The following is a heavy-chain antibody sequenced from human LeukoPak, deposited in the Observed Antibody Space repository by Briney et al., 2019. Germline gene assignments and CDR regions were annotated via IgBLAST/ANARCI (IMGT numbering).Heavy chain of an antibody. V-gene: IGHV4-30-4*08. CDR3: ARAVDIVVVPASIRLGVLDAFDI. Sequence: PSQTLSLTCTVSGGSISSGDYYWSWIRQPPGKGLEWIGYIYYSGSTYYNPSLKSRVTISVDTSKNQFSLKLSSVTAADTAVYYCARAVDIVVVPASIRLGVLDAFDIWGQGTMVTVSS. J-gene: IGHJ3*02. CDR1: GGSISSGDYY. D-gene: IGHD2-2*02. CDR2: IYYSGST.